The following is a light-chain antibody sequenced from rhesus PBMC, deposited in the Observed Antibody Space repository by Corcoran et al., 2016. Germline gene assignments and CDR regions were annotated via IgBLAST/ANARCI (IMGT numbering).Light chain of an antibody. CDR1: QGIRSW. CDR3: QQYEDLPYS. Sequence: DIQMTQSPSSLSASVGDKVTITCHASQGIRSWLAWYQQKPGKAPKPLIYHEPSLQNGVQSRFSGSGSWTDYTLTISSLQPEDFATYYCQQYEDLPYSFGQGTKVEIK. J-gene: IGKJ2*01. V-gene: IGKV1-19*01. CDR2: HEP.